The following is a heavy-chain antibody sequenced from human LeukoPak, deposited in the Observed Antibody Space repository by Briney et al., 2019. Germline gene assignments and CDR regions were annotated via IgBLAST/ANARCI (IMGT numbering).Heavy chain of an antibody. V-gene: IGHV4-39*07. J-gene: IGHJ5*02. Sequence: ETLSLTCTVSGGSISSSSYYWGWIRQPPGKGLEWIGSIYYSGSTYYNPSLKSRVTISVDTSKNQFSLKLSYVTAADTAVYYCARGRKQQLVRSKYNWFDPWGQGTLVTVSS. D-gene: IGHD6-13*01. CDR2: IYYSGST. CDR3: ARGRKQQLVRSKYNWFDP. CDR1: GGSISSSSYY.